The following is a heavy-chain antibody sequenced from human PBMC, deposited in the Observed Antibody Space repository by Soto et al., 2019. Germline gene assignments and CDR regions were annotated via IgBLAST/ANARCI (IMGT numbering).Heavy chain of an antibody. V-gene: IGHV3-30-3*01. D-gene: IGHD3-9*01. CDR1: GFTFSSYA. CDR2: ISYDGSNK. Sequence: GGSLRLSCAASGFTFSSYAMHWVRQAPGKGLEWVAVISYDGSNKYYADSVKGRFTISRDNSKNTLYLQMNSLRAEDTAVYYCARDVLKYDILTGPADYWGQGTLVTVSS. J-gene: IGHJ4*02. CDR3: ARDVLKYDILTGPADY.